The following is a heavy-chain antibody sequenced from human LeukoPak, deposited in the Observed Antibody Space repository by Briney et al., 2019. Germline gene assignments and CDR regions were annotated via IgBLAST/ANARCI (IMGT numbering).Heavy chain of an antibody. CDR3: ARVPTVVTGVIDY. CDR2: IYYSGST. D-gene: IGHD4-23*01. J-gene: IGHJ4*02. CDR1: GGSISSYY. V-gene: IGHV4-59*01. Sequence: PSETLSLTCTVSGGSISSYYWGWIRQPPGKGLEWIGYIYYSGSTNYNPSLKSRVTISVDTSKNQFSLKLSSVTAADTAVYYCARVPTVVTGVIDYWGQGTLVTVSS.